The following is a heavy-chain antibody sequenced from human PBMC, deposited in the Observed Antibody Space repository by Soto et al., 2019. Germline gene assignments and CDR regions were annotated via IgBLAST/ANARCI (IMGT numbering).Heavy chain of an antibody. D-gene: IGHD3-16*01. J-gene: IGHJ4*02. Sequence: QVQLVQSGAEVKNPGASVKVSCKNSGYTFTKYGVGWVRQAPGQGLEWMGWISGSSGNANYAEKVQGRITLTTDTSTSTAYIELRSLRSDDTAVYYCAREMAGLGGEYDYWGQGTLVTVSS. CDR3: AREMAGLGGEYDY. CDR2: ISGSSGNA. CDR1: GYTFTKYG. V-gene: IGHV1-18*01.